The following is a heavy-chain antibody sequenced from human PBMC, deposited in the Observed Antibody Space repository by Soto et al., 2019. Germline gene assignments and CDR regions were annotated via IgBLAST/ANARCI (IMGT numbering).Heavy chain of an antibody. CDR1: GDSISSYY. CDR2: IYYSGST. J-gene: IGHJ6*01. CDR3: ARGIEGWYQGRYYYGMDV. Sequence: SKTLALTCTVSGDSISSYYWSWIRQPPGKGLEWIGYIYYSGSTNYNPSLKSRVTISVDTSKNQFSLKLSSVTAADTAVYYCARGIEGWYQGRYYYGMDVCGQGTTVIVSA. D-gene: IGHD6-19*01. V-gene: IGHV4-59*01.